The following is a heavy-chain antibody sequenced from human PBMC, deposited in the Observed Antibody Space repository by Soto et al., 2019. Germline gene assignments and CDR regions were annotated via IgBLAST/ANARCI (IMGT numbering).Heavy chain of an antibody. V-gene: IGHV3-11*01. Sequence: PGGSLRLSCTASGFTLSDYYMSWIRQAPGKGLEWVSYNRGRGPTTYYADSVTGRFTISKDNSNKTLYLQMNSLRVEDTAIYYCTKGAWLDDFCGQGVLVTVSS. CDR3: TKGAWLDDF. CDR1: GFTLSDYY. CDR2: NRGRGPTT. D-gene: IGHD6-19*01. J-gene: IGHJ4*02.